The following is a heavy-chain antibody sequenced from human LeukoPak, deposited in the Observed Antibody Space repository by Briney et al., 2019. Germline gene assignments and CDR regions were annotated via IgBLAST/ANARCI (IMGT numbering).Heavy chain of an antibody. Sequence: PGGSLRLSCAASGFTFSSYSMNWVRQAPGKELEWVSAISSSGSYIYYADSVKGRFTISRDNAKNSLYLQMNSLRAEDTAVYYCARGATYSSSSPDYWGQGTLVTVSS. CDR2: ISSSGSYI. J-gene: IGHJ4*02. CDR1: GFTFSSYS. D-gene: IGHD6-6*01. V-gene: IGHV3-21*01. CDR3: ARGATYSSSSPDY.